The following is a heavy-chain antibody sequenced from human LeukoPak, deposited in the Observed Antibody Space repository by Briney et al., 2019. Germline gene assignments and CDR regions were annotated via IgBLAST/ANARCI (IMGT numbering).Heavy chain of an antibody. J-gene: IGHJ4*02. CDR2: IYNSGST. D-gene: IGHD5-24*01. V-gene: IGHV4-38-2*02. Sequence: SETLYLTCTVSGYSISSGYYWGWSRQPPGKGLEWIGSIYNSGSTYYNPSLKSRVTISVDTSKNKFSLKLSSVTAADTAVYYCARGGDGYNPFDYWGQGTLVTVSS. CDR3: ARGGDGYNPFDY. CDR1: GYSISSGYY.